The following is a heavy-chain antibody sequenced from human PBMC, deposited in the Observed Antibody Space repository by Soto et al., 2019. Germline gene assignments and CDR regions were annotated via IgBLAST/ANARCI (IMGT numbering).Heavy chain of an antibody. Sequence: QVQLVQSGAEVKKPGSSVKVSCKASGGTFSSYAISWVRQAPGQGLEWMGGIIPIFGTANYAQKFRGRVTITADESTSTAYMELSSLRSEDTAVYYCARGGQYYYDSSGYYYLGYWGQGTLVTVSS. D-gene: IGHD3-22*01. CDR2: IIPIFGTA. CDR3: ARGGQYYYDSSGYYYLGY. J-gene: IGHJ4*02. CDR1: GGTFSSYA. V-gene: IGHV1-69*01.